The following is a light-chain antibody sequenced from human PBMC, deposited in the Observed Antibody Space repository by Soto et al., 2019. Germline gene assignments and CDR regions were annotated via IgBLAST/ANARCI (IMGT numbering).Light chain of an antibody. J-gene: IGKJ4*01. Sequence: EIVLTQSPVTLSLSPGERATLSCRASQSVSSSLAWYQQKPGQAPRLLIYDASNRHTGIPARFSGSGSETDFNLTVSSLEPEDFAVYYCQQRSNWPLSFGGGTKVEIK. V-gene: IGKV3-11*01. CDR2: DAS. CDR3: QQRSNWPLS. CDR1: QSVSSS.